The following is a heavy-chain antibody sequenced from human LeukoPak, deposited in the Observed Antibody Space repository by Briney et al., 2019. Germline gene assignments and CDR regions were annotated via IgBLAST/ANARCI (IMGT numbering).Heavy chain of an antibody. CDR1: GYTFTGYY. D-gene: IGHD2-2*02. Sequence: STVNVSCKASGYTFTGYYMHWVRQAPGQGLEWMGWINPNSGGTNYAQKFQGRVTMTRDTSISTAYMELSRLRSDDTAVYYCARVGYCSSTSCYTFDYWGQGTLVTVSS. V-gene: IGHV1-2*02. CDR2: INPNSGGT. CDR3: ARVGYCSSTSCYTFDY. J-gene: IGHJ4*02.